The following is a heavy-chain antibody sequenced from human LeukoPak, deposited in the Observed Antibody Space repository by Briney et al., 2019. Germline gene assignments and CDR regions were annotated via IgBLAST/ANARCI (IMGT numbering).Heavy chain of an antibody. Sequence: SVKVSCKASGGTFSSYAISWVRQAPGQGLEWMGGIIPIFGTANYAQKFQGRVTITTDESTSTAYMELSSPRSEDTAVYYCARDEGSGSYGNYWGQGTLVTVSS. V-gene: IGHV1-69*05. CDR3: ARDEGSGSYGNY. CDR2: IIPIFGTA. CDR1: GGTFSSYA. D-gene: IGHD3-10*01. J-gene: IGHJ4*02.